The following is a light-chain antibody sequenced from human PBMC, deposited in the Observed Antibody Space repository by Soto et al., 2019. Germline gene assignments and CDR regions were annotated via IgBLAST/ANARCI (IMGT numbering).Light chain of an antibody. CDR3: VQSYSIALT. CDR2: WAS. J-gene: IGKJ3*01. CDR1: QSVLYSSNNKNY. V-gene: IGKV4-1*01. Sequence: IVMTQSPDPLAVSLGERPTINCMSSQSVLYSSNNKNYIAWYHQKPGQPPTLLVSWASSRESGVPNRFSGSGSGSDFPLTTSSLHAEDVAVYYCVQSYSIALTFGHGIKVD.